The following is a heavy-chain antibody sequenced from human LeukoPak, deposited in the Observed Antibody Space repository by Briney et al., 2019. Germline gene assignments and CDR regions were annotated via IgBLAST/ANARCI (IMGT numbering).Heavy chain of an antibody. D-gene: IGHD6-13*01. CDR3: ASLPGTYSSSWQVAFDI. V-gene: IGHV4-59*12. J-gene: IGHJ3*02. CDR1: GGSISSYY. Sequence: SETLSLTCTVSGGSISSYYWSWIRQPPGKGLEWIGYIYYSGSTYYNPSLKSRVTISVDRSKNQFSLKLSSVTAADTAVYYCASLPGTYSSSWQVAFDIWGQGTMVTVSS. CDR2: IYYSGST.